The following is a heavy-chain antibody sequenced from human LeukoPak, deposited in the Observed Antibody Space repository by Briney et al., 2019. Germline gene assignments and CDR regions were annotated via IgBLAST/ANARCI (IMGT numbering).Heavy chain of an antibody. J-gene: IGHJ4*02. D-gene: IGHD6-13*01. CDR2: ISSTGGNT. CDR1: GFTFSTYG. Sequence: SGGSLRLSCAASGFTFSTYGMSWVRQAPGKGLEWVSSISSTGGNTHYADSVKGRFTASRDNSENTLYLEMNSLRADDTAVYYCAKGEYSSSWYLGIYWGQGTLVTVSS. CDR3: AKGEYSSSWYLGIY. V-gene: IGHV3-23*01.